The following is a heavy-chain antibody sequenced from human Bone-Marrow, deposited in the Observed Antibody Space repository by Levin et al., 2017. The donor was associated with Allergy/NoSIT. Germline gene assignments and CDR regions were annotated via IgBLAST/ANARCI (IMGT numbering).Heavy chain of an antibody. D-gene: IGHD1-26*01. J-gene: IGHJ4*02. CDR2: ISGSGGSS. V-gene: IGHV3-23*01. CDR3: AKPLSTTRDFDY. Sequence: AGGSLRLSCTTSGFTFSSYAMNWVRQAPGKGLEWVSAISGSGGSSYYADSVKGRFTISRDNSKNTLYLQMNSLRVEDTAVYYCAKPLSTTRDFDYWGQGTLVTVSS. CDR1: GFTFSSYA.